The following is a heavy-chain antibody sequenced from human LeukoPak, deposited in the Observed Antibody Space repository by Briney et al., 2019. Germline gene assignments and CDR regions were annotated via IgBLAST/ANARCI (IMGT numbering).Heavy chain of an antibody. CDR3: ARDSEIVVVTASIDY. J-gene: IGHJ4*02. CDR1: GYTFTGYY. D-gene: IGHD2-21*02. CDR2: INPNSGGT. V-gene: IGHV1-2*06. Sequence: ASVKVPCKASGYTFTGYYMHWVRQAPGQGLEWMGRINPNSGGTNYAQKFQGRVTMTRDTSISTAYMELSRLRSDDTAVYYCARDSEIVVVTASIDYWGQGTLVTVSS.